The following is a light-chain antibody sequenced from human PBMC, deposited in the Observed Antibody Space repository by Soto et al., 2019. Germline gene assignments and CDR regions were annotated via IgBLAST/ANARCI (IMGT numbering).Light chain of an antibody. J-gene: IGLJ1*01. CDR1: SSDVGVYDY. Sequence: QAVVTQPASVSGSRGQSITISCTGTSSDVGVYDYVSWYQQRPGKAPKLMIYEVTTRPSGVSNRFAGSKSGNTASLTISGLQPEDEADYYCTSFTTTRTFVFGTGTKLTVL. CDR3: TSFTTTRTFV. CDR2: EVT. V-gene: IGLV2-14*01.